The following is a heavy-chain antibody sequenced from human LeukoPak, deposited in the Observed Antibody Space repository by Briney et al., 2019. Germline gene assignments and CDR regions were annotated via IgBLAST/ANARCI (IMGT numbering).Heavy chain of an antibody. CDR3: AREGSSSSGYYFDY. V-gene: IGHV3-21*01. D-gene: IGHD6-6*01. CDR1: GFTFSSYS. CDR2: ISTNSNI. Sequence: KTGGSLRLSCAASGFTFSSYSMNWVRQAPGKGLEWVSSISTNSNIYYADSVKGRFTISRDNAKKSLYLQMNSLRAEDTAVYYCAREGSSSSGYYFDYWGQGALVTVSS. J-gene: IGHJ4*02.